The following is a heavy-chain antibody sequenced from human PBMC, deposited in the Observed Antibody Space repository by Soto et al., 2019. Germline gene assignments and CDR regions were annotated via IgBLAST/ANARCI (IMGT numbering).Heavy chain of an antibody. D-gene: IGHD4-17*01. J-gene: IGHJ5*02. CDR3: ARGTTVTTLTGWFDP. CDR1: GYSFTKYH. Sequence: ASVKVSCKASGYSFTKYHIHWVRQAPGQGLEWIGVINPGAGGRSYAQKLQGRVTLTGDTSTSTVYMELRSLRSDDTAVYYCARGTTVTTLTGWFDPWGQGTLVTVSS. CDR2: INPGAGGR. V-gene: IGHV1-46*04.